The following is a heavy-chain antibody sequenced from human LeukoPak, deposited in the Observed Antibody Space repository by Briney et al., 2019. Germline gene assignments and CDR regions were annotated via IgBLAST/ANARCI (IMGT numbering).Heavy chain of an antibody. D-gene: IGHD3-3*01. CDR3: TTRSGDFWSGFVN. V-gene: IGHV1-24*01. J-gene: IGHJ4*02. CDR2: FDHEEAKM. CDR1: GNSLSELS. Sequence: ASVPVSCKVSGNSLSELSIQWVRQAPGKGLECMGGFDHEEAKMVYAQNFQGRVTNTEDTSTQTAFMELIGLTSDDTAVYYCTTRSGDFWSGFVNWGQGTLVTVSS.